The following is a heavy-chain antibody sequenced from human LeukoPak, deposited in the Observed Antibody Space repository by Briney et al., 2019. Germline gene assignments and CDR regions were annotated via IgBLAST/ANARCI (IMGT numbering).Heavy chain of an antibody. V-gene: IGHV3-21*01. Sequence: PGGSLRLSCAASGFTFSSYSMNWVRQAPGKGLEWVSSISSSSSYIYYADSVKGRFTISRDNAKNSLYLQMNSLRAEDTAVYYCARDLLGLNQKLDYGGKSWGQGTLVTVSS. J-gene: IGHJ4*02. CDR1: GFTFSSYS. CDR2: ISSSSSYI. D-gene: IGHD4-23*01. CDR3: ARDLLGLNQKLDYGGKS.